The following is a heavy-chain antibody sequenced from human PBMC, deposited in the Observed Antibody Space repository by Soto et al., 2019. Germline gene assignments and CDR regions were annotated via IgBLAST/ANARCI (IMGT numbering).Heavy chain of an antibody. CDR1: GHTFHNYA. CDR2: ISGSGGST. CDR3: AKVSRGIGVGPGALN. D-gene: IGHD2-2*01. V-gene: IGHV3-23*01. J-gene: IGHJ4*02. Sequence: EVQLLESGGGLEQPGGSLRLSCVGSGHTFHNYAMTWVRQAPGKGLEWVSGISGSGGSTYYADSVRGRFTISRDDSKNTLYLQMNSLRAEDTAVYYCAKVSRGIGVGPGALNWGQGTLVTVSS.